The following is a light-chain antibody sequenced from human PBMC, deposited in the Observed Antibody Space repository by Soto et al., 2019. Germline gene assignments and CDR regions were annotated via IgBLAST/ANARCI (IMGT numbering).Light chain of an antibody. Sequence: EIVLTQSPATLSLSPGERATLSCRASQSVSSYLAWYQQKPGQAPRLLIYDASSRATGIPARFSGSGSGTVCTLTISSLEPEDFAVYYCQQRSNFFGPGTKVDIK. CDR1: QSVSSY. J-gene: IGKJ3*01. CDR3: QQRSNF. V-gene: IGKV3-11*01. CDR2: DAS.